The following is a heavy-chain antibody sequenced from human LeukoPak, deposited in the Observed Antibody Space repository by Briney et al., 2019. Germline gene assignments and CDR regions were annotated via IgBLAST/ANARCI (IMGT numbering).Heavy chain of an antibody. J-gene: IGHJ5*02. V-gene: IGHV3-48*04. Sequence: PGGSLRLSCAASGFTFSSYSMNWVRQAPGKGLEWVSYISSSSSTIYYADSVKGRFTISRDNAKNSLYLQMNSLRAEDTAVYYCARDKLRDWFDPWGQGTLVTVPS. D-gene: IGHD4-17*01. CDR1: GFTFSSYS. CDR3: ARDKLRDWFDP. CDR2: ISSSSSTI.